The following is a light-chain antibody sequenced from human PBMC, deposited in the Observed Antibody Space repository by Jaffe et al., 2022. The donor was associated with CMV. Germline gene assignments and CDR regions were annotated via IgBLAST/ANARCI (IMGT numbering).Light chain of an antibody. V-gene: IGLV3-1*01. J-gene: IGLJ2*01. CDR3: QAWDSGHVV. Sequence: SYELTQPPSVSVSPGQTASITCSGHKLGDKYACWYQQKPGQSPVLVFCQSDNRPSGIPERFSGSNSGNTATLTITGTQAMDEADYYCQAWDSGHVVFGGGTRLTVL. CDR1: KLGDKY. CDR2: QSD.